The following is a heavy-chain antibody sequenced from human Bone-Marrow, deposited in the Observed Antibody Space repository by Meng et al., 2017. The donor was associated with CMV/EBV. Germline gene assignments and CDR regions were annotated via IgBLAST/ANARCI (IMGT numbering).Heavy chain of an antibody. CDR3: ARVDEYFQH. CDR2: IYYSGST. CDR1: GGSIRSSIYY. J-gene: IGHJ1*01. Sequence: ETLSLTCTVSGGSIRSSIYYWGWIRQPPGKGLEWIGSIYYSGSTYYNPSLKSRDTISVDTSKNQFSLKLSSVTAADTAVYYCARVDEYFQHWGQGTLVTVSS. V-gene: IGHV4-39*01.